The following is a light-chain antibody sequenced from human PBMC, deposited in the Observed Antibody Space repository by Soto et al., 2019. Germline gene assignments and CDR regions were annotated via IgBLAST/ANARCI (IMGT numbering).Light chain of an antibody. V-gene: IGKV2-30*01. Sequence: VAMTQSPLSLSVTLGQPASISCRSSDSLVYGDGNTYLHWFHQRPGQSPMRLIYKVFNRDSGVPVRFSCSGSGTDFTLKISRVEAEAFGLYYCMQGTQWPPTFGPGTKVDIK. CDR3: MQGTQWPPT. CDR1: DSLVYGDGNTY. J-gene: IGKJ3*01. CDR2: KVF.